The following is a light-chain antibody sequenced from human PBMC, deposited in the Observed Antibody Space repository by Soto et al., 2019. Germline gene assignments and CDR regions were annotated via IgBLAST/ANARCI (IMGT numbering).Light chain of an antibody. CDR2: RVS. J-gene: IGKJ4*01. CDR3: QQYGNLPLT. CDR1: QTITT. V-gene: IGKV3-20*01. Sequence: EIVLTQSPGTLSLSPGERATLSCRASQTITTLAWYQRKPGQAPRLLIHRVSSRATGVPDRFSGSGSGTDYTLTISRLEPEDFAVYYCQQYGNLPLTFGGGTKVDIK.